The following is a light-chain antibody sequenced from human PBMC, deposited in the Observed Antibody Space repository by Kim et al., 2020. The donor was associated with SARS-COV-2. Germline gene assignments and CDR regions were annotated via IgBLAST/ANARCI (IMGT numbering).Light chain of an antibody. CDR1: QSISSW. CDR3: QQYNSYPWT. Sequence: ASVGDRVTITCRASQSISSWLAWYQQKPGKAPKLLIYKASSLESGVPSRFSGSGSGKEFTLTISSLQPDDFATYYCQQYNSYPWTFGQGTKVEIK. J-gene: IGKJ1*01. CDR2: KAS. V-gene: IGKV1-5*03.